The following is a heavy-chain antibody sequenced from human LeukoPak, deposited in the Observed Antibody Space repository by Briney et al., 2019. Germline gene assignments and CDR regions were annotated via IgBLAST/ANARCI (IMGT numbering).Heavy chain of an antibody. J-gene: IGHJ4*02. CDR2: IKQDGSEK. CDR1: GFTFSTYW. V-gene: IGHV3-7*01. D-gene: IGHD6-19*01. CDR3: ARFEAVAGDFDY. Sequence: PGGSLRLSCAASGFTFSTYWMSWVRQAPGKGLEWVDNIKQDGSEKYYVDSVKGRFTSSRDNAKNSLYLQMNTLRAEDTAVYYCARFEAVAGDFDYWGQGTLVTVSS.